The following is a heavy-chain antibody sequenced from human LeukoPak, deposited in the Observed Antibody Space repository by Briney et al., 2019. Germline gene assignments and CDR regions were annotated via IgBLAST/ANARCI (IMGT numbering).Heavy chain of an antibody. D-gene: IGHD1-14*01. CDR3: ARLGKGPEPAFDI. CDR2: INPNSGGT. V-gene: IGHV1-2*02. Sequence: GASVKVSCKASGYTFTGYYMHWVRQAPGQGLEWMGWINPNSGGTNYAQKFQGRVTMTRDKSISTAYLQWSSLKASDTAMYYCARLGKGPEPAFDIWGQGTMVTVSS. J-gene: IGHJ3*02. CDR1: GYTFTGYY.